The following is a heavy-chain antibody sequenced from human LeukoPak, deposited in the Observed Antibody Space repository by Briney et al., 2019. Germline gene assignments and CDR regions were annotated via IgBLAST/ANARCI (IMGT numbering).Heavy chain of an antibody. J-gene: IGHJ4*02. CDR3: ARAFSIESNY. CDR2: TNHNGNT. CDR1: GGSFSGYY. V-gene: IGHV4-34*01. Sequence: SETLSLTCAVYGGSFSGYYWSWIRQPPGKGLEWIGETNHNGNTNYNPSLKSRVTLLVDTSKNQFSLKLSSVTAADTAVYYCARAFSIESNYWGQGSLVTVSS. D-gene: IGHD5/OR15-5a*01.